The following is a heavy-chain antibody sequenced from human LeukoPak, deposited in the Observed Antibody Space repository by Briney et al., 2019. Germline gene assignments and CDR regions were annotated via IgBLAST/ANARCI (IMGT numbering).Heavy chain of an antibody. CDR1: GGSFSGYY. D-gene: IGHD3-22*01. CDR2: INHSGST. V-gene: IGHV4-34*01. CDR3: ARRPKYYYDSSGYRGYYMDV. J-gene: IGHJ6*03. Sequence: SETLSLTCAVYGGSFSGYYWSWIRQPPGKGLERIGEINHSGSTNYNPSLKSRVTILVDTSKNQFSLKLSSVTAADTAVYYCARRPKYYYDSSGYRGYYMDVWGKGTTVTISS.